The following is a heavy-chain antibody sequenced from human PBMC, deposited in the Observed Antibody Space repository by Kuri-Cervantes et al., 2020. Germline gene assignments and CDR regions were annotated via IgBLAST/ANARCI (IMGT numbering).Heavy chain of an antibody. Sequence: GESLKISCAASGFTFSSYWMTWVRQAPGRGMEWVANIKEDGSETSYVGSVKGRFTISRDNAKNSLYLQMDSLRAEDTAVYYCARAPKAEYWGQGTLVTVSS. J-gene: IGHJ4*02. CDR3: ARAPKAEY. V-gene: IGHV3-7*01. CDR2: IKEDGSET. D-gene: IGHD6-25*01. CDR1: GFTFSSYW.